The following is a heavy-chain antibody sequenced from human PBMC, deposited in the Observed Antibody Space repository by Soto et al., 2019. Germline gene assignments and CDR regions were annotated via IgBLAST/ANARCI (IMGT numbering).Heavy chain of an antibody. CDR1: GYSFTTNYW. Sequence: GESLKISCKGSGYSFTTNYWIAWVRQTPGKGLEWMGIIYPGDSDTRYSPSFQGQVTISADKSISTAYLQWSSLKASDTGIYYCARHGRHLSTPQRWFDPWRKRTQVTVSS. J-gene: IGHJ5*02. D-gene: IGHD3-16*02. V-gene: IGHV5-51*01. CDR2: IYPGDSDT. CDR3: ARHGRHLSTPQRWFDP.